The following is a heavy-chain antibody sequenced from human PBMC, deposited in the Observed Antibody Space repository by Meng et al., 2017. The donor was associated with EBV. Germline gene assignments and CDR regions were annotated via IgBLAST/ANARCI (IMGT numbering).Heavy chain of an antibody. J-gene: IGHJ4*02. Sequence: QHTLKESGPTLVKPTQTLTLTCTFPGFSLSTRGVGVGWIRQPPGKALEWLALIYWDDDKRYSPSLKSRLTITKDTSKNQVVLTMTNMDPVDAATYYCAHIIAARPFDYWGQGTLVTVSS. D-gene: IGHD6-6*01. V-gene: IGHV2-5*02. CDR3: AHIIAARPFDY. CDR1: GFSLSTRGVG. CDR2: IYWDDDK.